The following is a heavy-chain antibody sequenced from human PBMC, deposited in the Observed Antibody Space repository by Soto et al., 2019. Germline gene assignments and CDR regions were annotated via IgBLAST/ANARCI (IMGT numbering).Heavy chain of an antibody. D-gene: IGHD2-15*01. CDR3: PRTDNVGCYPYF. CDR2: IYHSGTT. V-gene: IGHV4-38-2*01. Sequence: SETLSLTGAVSGDSISSGYYWAWIRRPPGKALEWIGSIYHSGTTYYNPSLKSRVTISVDTSRNQFSLKLSSVTAADSAVYYCPRTDNVGCYPYF. CDR1: GDSISSGYY. J-gene: IGHJ4*01.